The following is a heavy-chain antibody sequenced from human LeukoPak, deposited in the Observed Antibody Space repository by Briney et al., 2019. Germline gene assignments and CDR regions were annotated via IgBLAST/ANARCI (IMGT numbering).Heavy chain of an antibody. CDR2: ISGSGGST. CDR3: GKVGGYRSGGEHFDY. V-gene: IGHV3-23*01. D-gene: IGHD6-19*01. Sequence: GGSLRLSCAASGFTFSSYAMSWVRQAPGKGLEWVSAISGSGGSTYYADSVKGRFTISRDNSKNTLYLQMNSLRAEDTAVYYCGKVGGYRSGGEHFDYGGQEPLATVS. J-gene: IGHJ4*02. CDR1: GFTFSSYA.